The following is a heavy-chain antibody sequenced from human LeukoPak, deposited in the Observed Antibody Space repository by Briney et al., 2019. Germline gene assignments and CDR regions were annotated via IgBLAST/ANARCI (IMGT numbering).Heavy chain of an antibody. CDR1: GYTFTSYD. CDR2: MNPNSGNT. Sequence: ASVKVSCKASGYTFTSYDINWVRQATGQGLEWMGWMNPNSGNTGYAQKFQGRVTMTRNTSISTAYMELSSLRSEDTAGYYCARGVWGDGLYWFDPWGQGTLVTVSS. D-gene: IGHD3-16*01. V-gene: IGHV1-8*01. J-gene: IGHJ5*02. CDR3: ARGVWGDGLYWFDP.